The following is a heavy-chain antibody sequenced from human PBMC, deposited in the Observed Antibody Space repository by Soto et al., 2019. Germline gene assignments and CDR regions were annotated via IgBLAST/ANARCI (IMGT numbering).Heavy chain of an antibody. CDR2: IYYSGST. Sequence: QLQLQESGPGLVKPSETLSLTCTVSGGSISSSSYYWGWIRQPPGKGLEWIGSIYYSGSTYYNPSLKSRVTITVDTSKNQFSPKLSSVTAADTAVYFCARLSWQQLDPWGQGTLVTVSS. CDR3: ARLSWQQLDP. V-gene: IGHV4-39*01. CDR1: GGSISSSSYY. J-gene: IGHJ5*02. D-gene: IGHD6-13*01.